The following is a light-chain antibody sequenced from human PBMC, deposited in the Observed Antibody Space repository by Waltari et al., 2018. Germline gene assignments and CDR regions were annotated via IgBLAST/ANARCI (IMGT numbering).Light chain of an antibody. CDR2: STS. V-gene: IGLV7-43*01. CDR1: TGAVPSGYY. CDR3: LLYYGGAVV. Sequence: QTVVTQEPSLTVSPGGTVTLTCASSTGAVPSGYYPNWFQQKPGQAPRALIYSTSNKHPWTPARFSGSLLGGKAALTLSGGQPEDEAEYYCLLYYGGAVVFGGGTKLTVL. J-gene: IGLJ2*01.